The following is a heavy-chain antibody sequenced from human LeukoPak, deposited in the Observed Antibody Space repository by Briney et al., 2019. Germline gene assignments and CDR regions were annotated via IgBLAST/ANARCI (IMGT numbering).Heavy chain of an antibody. CDR2: ISSGSSYI. D-gene: IGHD3-22*01. CDR1: GFTFSTYS. J-gene: IGHJ1*01. V-gene: IGHV3-21*01. CDR3: ARDQRDYYDSSGNGYFQH. Sequence: PGVSLRLSCAASGFTFSTYSMNWVRQAPGKGLEWVSSISSGSSYIYYADSVKGRFTISRDNAKNSLYLQMNSLRAEDTAVYYCARDQRDYYDSSGNGYFQHWGQGTLVTVSS.